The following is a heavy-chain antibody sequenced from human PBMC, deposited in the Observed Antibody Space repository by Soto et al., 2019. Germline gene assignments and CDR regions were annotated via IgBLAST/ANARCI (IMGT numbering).Heavy chain of an antibody. CDR1: GFTFGTYT. CDR2: LGGGGDT. V-gene: IGHV3-23*01. CDR3: RKGPHPDGVGSFDP. D-gene: IGHD1-26*01. Sequence: PGGSLRLSCAASGFTFGTYTMNWVRQAPGKGLEWVSALGGGGDTHYAESVKGRFTISRDYSKNILLLQMNSLRDEDSAIYYCRKGPHPDGVGSFDPWGQGPRVTVP. J-gene: IGHJ5*02.